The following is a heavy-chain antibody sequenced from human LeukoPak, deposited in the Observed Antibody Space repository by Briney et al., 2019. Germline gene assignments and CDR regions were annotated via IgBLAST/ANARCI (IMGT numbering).Heavy chain of an antibody. Sequence: SETLSLTCAVSDNSISNGYYWGWIRQPPGKGLGWIGSIYHLGNTYYNPSLKGRVTISVDTSKNQFSLKLRSVTAADTAVYYCARDHYSGRFDYWGQGTLVTVSS. CDR1: DNSISNGYY. D-gene: IGHD1-26*01. CDR3: ARDHYSGRFDY. J-gene: IGHJ4*02. V-gene: IGHV4-38-2*02. CDR2: IYHLGNT.